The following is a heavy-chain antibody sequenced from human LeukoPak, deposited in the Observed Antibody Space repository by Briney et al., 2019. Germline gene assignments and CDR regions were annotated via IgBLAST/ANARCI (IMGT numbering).Heavy chain of an antibody. J-gene: IGHJ4*02. V-gene: IGHV3-21*01. CDR3: ARDLRDSSGWVDY. CDR1: GFTFSSYS. Sequence: GGSLRLSCAASGFTFSSYSMNWVRQAPGKGLEWVSSISSSSYIYYADSVKGRFTISRDNAKNSLYLQMNSLRAEDTAVYYCARDLRDSSGWVDYWGQGTLVTVSS. D-gene: IGHD6-19*01. CDR2: ISSSSYI.